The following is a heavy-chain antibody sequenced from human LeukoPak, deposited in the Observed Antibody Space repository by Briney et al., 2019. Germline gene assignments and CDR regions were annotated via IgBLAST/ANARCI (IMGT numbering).Heavy chain of an antibody. Sequence: GGSLRLSCVVSGFTFSDYYMSWIRQAPGKGLEWVSYISSGSDYTNYVDSVKGRFTISRDNAKNSLYLQMNSLRAEDTAVYYCARTRYCDRITCSPYAFAIWGQGTMVTVSS. D-gene: IGHD4-17*01. CDR2: ISSGSDYT. CDR3: ARTRYCDRITCSPYAFAI. J-gene: IGHJ3*02. V-gene: IGHV3-11*06. CDR1: GFTFSDYY.